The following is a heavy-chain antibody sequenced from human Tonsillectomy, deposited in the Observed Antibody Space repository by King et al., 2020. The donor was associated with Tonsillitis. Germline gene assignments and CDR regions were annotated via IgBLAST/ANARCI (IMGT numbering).Heavy chain of an antibody. J-gene: IGHJ6*03. CDR1: GFTFDDYA. Sequence: VQLVESGGGVVQPGGSLRLSCAASGFTFDDYAMHWVRQAPGKGLEWVSLISGDGGSTYYADSVKGRFIISRDNSKNSLYLQMKSLRIEDTALYYCAKDYGATWYFYYMDVWGKGTTVTVSS. D-gene: IGHD1-26*01. CDR2: ISGDGGST. V-gene: IGHV3-43*02. CDR3: AKDYGATWYFYYMDV.